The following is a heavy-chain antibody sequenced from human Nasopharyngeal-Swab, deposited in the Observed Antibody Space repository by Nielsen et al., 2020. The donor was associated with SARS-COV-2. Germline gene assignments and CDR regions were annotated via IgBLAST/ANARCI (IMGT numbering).Heavy chain of an antibody. CDR2: INPKSGGT. J-gene: IGHJ4*02. V-gene: IGHV1-2*02. Sequence: ASVKVSCKASAYTFTGYYMHWVRQAPAHGLEWMGWINPKSGGTNYAQKFQGRVTLTRDTSTRTVYMELSSLRSEDTAVYYCARGDYYYDSTGPSDYWGQGTLVTVSS. CDR1: AYTFTGYY. D-gene: IGHD3-22*01. CDR3: ARGDYYYDSTGPSDY.